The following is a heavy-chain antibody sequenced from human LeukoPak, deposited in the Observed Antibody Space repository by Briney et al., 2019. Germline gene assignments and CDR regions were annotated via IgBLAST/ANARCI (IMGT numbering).Heavy chain of an antibody. D-gene: IGHD1-1*01. CDR3: TTETPVWNAIDY. Sequence: GGSLRLSCAASGFTFSSYAMSWVRQAPGKGLEWVGRIQSKTDGGTTDYAAPVKGRFTISRDDSKNTLYLQMNSLKTEDTAVYFCTTETPVWNAIDYWGQGTLVTVSS. CDR2: IQSKTDGGTT. V-gene: IGHV3-15*01. J-gene: IGHJ4*02. CDR1: GFTFSSYA.